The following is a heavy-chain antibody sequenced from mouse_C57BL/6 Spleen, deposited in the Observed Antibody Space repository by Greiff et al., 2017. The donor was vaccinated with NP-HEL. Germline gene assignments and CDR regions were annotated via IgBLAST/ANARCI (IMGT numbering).Heavy chain of an antibody. V-gene: IGHV5-16*01. CDR3: ARDREGFPFDY. D-gene: IGHD3-1*01. CDR1: GFTFSDYY. J-gene: IGHJ2*01. Sequence: EVKVVESEGGLVQPGSSMKLSCTASGFTFSDYYMAWVRQVPEKGLEWVANINYDGSSTYYLDSLKSRFIISRDNAKNILYLQMSSLKSEDTATYYCARDREGFPFDYWGQGTTLTVSS. CDR2: INYDGSST.